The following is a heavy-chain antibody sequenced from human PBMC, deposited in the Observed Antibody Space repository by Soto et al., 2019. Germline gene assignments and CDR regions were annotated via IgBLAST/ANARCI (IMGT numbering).Heavy chain of an antibody. Sequence: ASVQVSCKAAGYTFFTYDISGVVPAAPQGLEWMGWISTYSGDTKYEQKFQGRVTMTTDTSTTTAYLERRSLRSYDTAVYYCARRQSLTTSENWFDTWGQGTLVTVSS. V-gene: IGHV1-18*01. CDR1: GYTFFTYD. CDR3: ARRQSLTTSENWFDT. D-gene: IGHD3-3*01. CDR2: ISTYSGDT. J-gene: IGHJ5*02.